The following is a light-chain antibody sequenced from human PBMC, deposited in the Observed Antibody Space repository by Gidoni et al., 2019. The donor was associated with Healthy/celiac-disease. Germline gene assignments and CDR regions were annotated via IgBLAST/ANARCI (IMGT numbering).Light chain of an antibody. V-gene: IGLV2-14*01. CDR2: EVS. Sequence: QSALTQPASVSGSPGPSIHISCTGTSSDVVGYNYVSWYQQHPGKAPKLMIYEVSNRPSGVSTRFSGSKSGNTASLTISGLQAEDEADYYCSSYTSSSTWVFGGGTKLTVL. J-gene: IGLJ3*02. CDR1: SSDVVGYNY. CDR3: SSYTSSSTWV.